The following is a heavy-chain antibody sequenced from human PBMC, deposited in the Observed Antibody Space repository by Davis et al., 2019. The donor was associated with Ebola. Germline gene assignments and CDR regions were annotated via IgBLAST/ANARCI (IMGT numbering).Heavy chain of an antibody. J-gene: IGHJ6*02. CDR2: IYYSGST. Sequence: SETLSLTCTVSGGSISSSSYYWGWIRQPPGKGLEWIGSIYYSGSTNYNPSLKSRVTISVDTSKNQFSLKLSSVTAADTAVYYCARGNITMVQGVIGGDYYGMDVWGQGTTVTVSS. CDR1: GGSISSSSYY. CDR3: ARGNITMVQGVIGGDYYGMDV. V-gene: IGHV4-39*07. D-gene: IGHD3-10*01.